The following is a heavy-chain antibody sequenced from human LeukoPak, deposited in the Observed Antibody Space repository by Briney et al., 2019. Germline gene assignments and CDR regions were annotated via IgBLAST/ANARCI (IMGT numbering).Heavy chain of an antibody. V-gene: IGHV3-30-3*01. D-gene: IGHD5-12*01. J-gene: IGHJ4*02. CDR1: GFTFSSYA. CDR3: ARASIVATIFDY. Sequence: PGGSLRLSCAASGFTFSSYAMHWVRQAPGKGLEWVAVISYDGSNKCYADSVKGRFTISRDNSKNTLYLQVNSLRAEDTAVYYCARASIVATIFDYWGQGTLVTVSS. CDR2: ISYDGSNK.